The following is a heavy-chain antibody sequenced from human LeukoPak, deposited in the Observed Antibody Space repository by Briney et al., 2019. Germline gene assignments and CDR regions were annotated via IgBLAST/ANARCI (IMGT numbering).Heavy chain of an antibody. CDR3: ARDPTNTSGRYAYFDY. CDR2: ISGYNGDT. CDR1: GFPFTHHG. J-gene: IGHJ4*02. D-gene: IGHD6-19*01. Sequence: ASVKVSCKASGFPFTHHGITWVRQAPGQGLERMGWISGYNGDTNYAQKFQGRVTLTTDTSTSTAYMELRSLRSDDTAVYYCARDPTNTSGRYAYFDYWGQGTLVTVSS. V-gene: IGHV1-18*01.